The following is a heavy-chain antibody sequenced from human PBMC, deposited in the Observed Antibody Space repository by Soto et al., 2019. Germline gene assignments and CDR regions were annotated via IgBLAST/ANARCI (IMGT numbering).Heavy chain of an antibody. J-gene: IGHJ5*01. Sequence: PGGSLRLSCAASGFTFSDYYISWIRQAPGKGLEWVSYISISGSTIYYADSVKGRFTISRDNAKNSLYLQMNSLRAEDTAVYYCARDRPLIVVVPGFDPWGQGTLVTVSS. CDR1: GFTFSDYY. V-gene: IGHV3-11*01. CDR2: ISISGSTI. D-gene: IGHD3-22*01. CDR3: ARDRPLIVVVPGFDP.